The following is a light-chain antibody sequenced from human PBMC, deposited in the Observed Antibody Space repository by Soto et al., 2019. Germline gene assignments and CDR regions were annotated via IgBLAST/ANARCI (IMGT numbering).Light chain of an antibody. CDR1: QGVSSY. CDR2: DAS. CDR3: QQRSNWHPN. Sequence: EIVLTQSPATLSLSPGERATLSCRASQGVSSYLAWYQQKPGQAPRLLIYDASNRATGIPARFSGSGPGTDFTLTISSLEPEDFAVYYCQQRSNWHPNFGGGTKVEIK. V-gene: IGKV3D-11*01. J-gene: IGKJ4*01.